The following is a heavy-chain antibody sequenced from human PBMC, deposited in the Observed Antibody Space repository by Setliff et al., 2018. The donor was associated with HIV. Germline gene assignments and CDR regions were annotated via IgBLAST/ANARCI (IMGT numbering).Heavy chain of an antibody. D-gene: IGHD6-6*01. V-gene: IGHV3-30*06. J-gene: IGHJ4*02. Sequence: GGSLRLSCAASGFTFSSYGMHWVRQAPGKGLGWVAYISYDGSSKYYADSVKGRFTISRDKSKSTLYLQMNSLRVEDTAVYYCARVWAMQQLVPGYWGQGTLVTVSS. CDR1: GFTFSSYG. CDR2: ISYDGSSK. CDR3: ARVWAMQQLVPGY.